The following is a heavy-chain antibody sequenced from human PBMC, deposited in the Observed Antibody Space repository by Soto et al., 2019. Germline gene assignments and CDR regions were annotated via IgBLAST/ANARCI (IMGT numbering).Heavy chain of an antibody. CDR1: GFSLSNARMG. J-gene: IGHJ5*02. CDR3: ARADRIAVAGTNWFDP. V-gene: IGHV2-26*01. D-gene: IGHD6-19*01. Sequence: QVTLKESGPVLVKPTETLTLTCTVSGFSLSNARMGVSWIRQPPGKALEWLAHIFSNDEKSYSTSLKSRLTISKDTSKSQVVLTMTNMDPVDTATYYCARADRIAVAGTNWFDPWGQGTLVTVSS. CDR2: IFSNDEK.